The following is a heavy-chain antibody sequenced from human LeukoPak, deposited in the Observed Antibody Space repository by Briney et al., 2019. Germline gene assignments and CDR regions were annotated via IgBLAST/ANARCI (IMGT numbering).Heavy chain of an antibody. D-gene: IGHD2-15*01. V-gene: IGHV4-59*01. CDR1: GDSISDYY. Sequence: SETLSLTCTVSGDSISDYYWSWIRQPPGKGLEWGGYISNSGSTNYNPSLKIRVTISVLTSKKQFSLKLSSVTAADTAVYYCARFYSPTHFDDWGPGTLITVSS. CDR3: ARFYSPTHFDD. J-gene: IGHJ4*02. CDR2: ISNSGST.